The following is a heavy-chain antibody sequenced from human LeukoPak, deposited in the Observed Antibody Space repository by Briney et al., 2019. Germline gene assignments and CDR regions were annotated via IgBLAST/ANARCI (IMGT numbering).Heavy chain of an antibody. CDR2: IYSGGSDT. D-gene: IGHD6-19*01. Sequence: GESLKTSRQGSGYGFDGYWIAWVRPMPREGLGWRGSIYSGGSDTRYSPSLQSRVTISVDKPINTVYLQWNSMNASDTAMYYSARHLGYTRGWYNYWGQGTLVTVFS. J-gene: IGHJ4*02. CDR1: GYGFDGYW. V-gene: IGHV5-51*01. CDR3: ARHLGYTRGWYNY.